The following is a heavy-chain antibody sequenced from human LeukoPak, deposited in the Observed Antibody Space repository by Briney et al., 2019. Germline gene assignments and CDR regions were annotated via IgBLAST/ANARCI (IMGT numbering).Heavy chain of an antibody. D-gene: IGHD5-18*01. V-gene: IGHV4-34*01. CDR2: INHSGST. CDR1: GGSFSGYY. Sequence: SETLSLTCAVYGGSFSGYYWSWIRQPPGKGLEWIGEINHSGSTNYNPSLKSRVTISVDTSKNQFSLKLSSVTAADTAVYYCAGDTSRSVDTAMVTVDYWGQGTLVTVSS. J-gene: IGHJ4*02. CDR3: AGDTSRSVDTAMVTVDY.